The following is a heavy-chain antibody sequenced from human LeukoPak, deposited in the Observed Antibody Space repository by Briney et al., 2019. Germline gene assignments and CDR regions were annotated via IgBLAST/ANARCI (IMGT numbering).Heavy chain of an antibody. D-gene: IGHD2-2*01. J-gene: IGHJ6*03. CDR1: GYTFTSYY. Sequence: ASVTVSFKASGYTFTSYYMHWVRQAPGQGLEWMGIINPSGGSTSYAQKFQGRVTMTRDMSTSTVYMELSSLRSEDTAVYYCARARAVGYYYYMDVWGKGTTVTVSS. V-gene: IGHV1-46*01. CDR3: ARARAVGYYYYMDV. CDR2: INPSGGST.